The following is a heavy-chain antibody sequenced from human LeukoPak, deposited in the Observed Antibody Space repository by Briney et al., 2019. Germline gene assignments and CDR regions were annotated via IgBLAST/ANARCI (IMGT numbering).Heavy chain of an antibody. CDR1: GYTFTRYY. D-gene: IGHD6-19*01. Sequence: ASVKVSCKPSGYTFTRYYMHWVRQAPGQGLEWMGWINPKSGGTNYEQKFQGRVTMTRDTSISTAYMELSRLRSDDTAVYYCARDLQEYSSGWYPDYWGQGTLVTVSS. J-gene: IGHJ4*02. CDR3: ARDLQEYSSGWYPDY. V-gene: IGHV1-2*02. CDR2: INPKSGGT.